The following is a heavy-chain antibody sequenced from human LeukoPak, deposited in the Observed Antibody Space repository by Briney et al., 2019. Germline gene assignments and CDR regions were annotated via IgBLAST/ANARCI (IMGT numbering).Heavy chain of an antibody. CDR3: ATGGSIDCSSTSCYYDWFDP. Sequence: ASVKVSCQVSGYTFTDYYMHWVQQAPGKGLEWMGLVDPEDGETIYAEKFQGRVTITADTSTDTAYMELSSLRSEDTAVYYCATGGSIDCSSTSCYYDWFDPWGQGTLVTVSS. CDR2: VDPEDGET. CDR1: GYTFTDYY. D-gene: IGHD2-2*01. V-gene: IGHV1-69-2*01. J-gene: IGHJ5*02.